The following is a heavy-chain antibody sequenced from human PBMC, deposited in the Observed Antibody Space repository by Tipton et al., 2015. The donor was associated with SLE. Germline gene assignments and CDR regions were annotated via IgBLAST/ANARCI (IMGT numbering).Heavy chain of an antibody. CDR3: ARALTVVRGSYYYYMDV. Sequence: TLSLTCTVSGGSIRSDYWIWIRQPAGKGLEWIGRIYSRGSTNYNPSLRSRVSISLDTSKNQFSLELSSVTAADTAVYYCARALTVVRGSYYYYMDVWGKGTTVTISS. CDR2: IYSRGST. CDR1: GGSIRSDY. J-gene: IGHJ6*03. D-gene: IGHD3-10*01. V-gene: IGHV4-4*07.